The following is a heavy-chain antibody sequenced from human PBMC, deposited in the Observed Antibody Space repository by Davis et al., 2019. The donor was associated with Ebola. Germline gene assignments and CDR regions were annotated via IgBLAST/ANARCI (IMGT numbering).Heavy chain of an antibody. CDR2: FPGSGGGP. V-gene: IGHV3-23*01. D-gene: IGHD1-26*01. J-gene: IGHJ4*02. CDR1: GFTFSTNY. CDR3: AKHYSGSYCQDS. Sequence: PGGSLRLSCAASGFTFSTNYMSWVRQAPGKGLEWVSTFPGSGGGPSCADSVKGRFTFSRDNSQSTLYLHMNSLRVEDTAIYYCAKHYSGSYCQDSWGQGTLVTVSS.